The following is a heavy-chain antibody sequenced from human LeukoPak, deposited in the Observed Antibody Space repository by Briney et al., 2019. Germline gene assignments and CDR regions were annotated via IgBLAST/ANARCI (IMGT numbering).Heavy chain of an antibody. CDR2: IYHSGST. Sequence: SETLSLTCTVSGYSISSGYYWGWIRQPPGKGLEWIGSIYHSGSTYYNPSLKSRVTISVDTSKNQFSLKLSSVTAADTAVYYCARFSGGLFDYWGQGTLVTVSS. D-gene: IGHD1-26*01. CDR1: GYSISSGYY. V-gene: IGHV4-38-2*02. J-gene: IGHJ4*02. CDR3: ARFSGGLFDY.